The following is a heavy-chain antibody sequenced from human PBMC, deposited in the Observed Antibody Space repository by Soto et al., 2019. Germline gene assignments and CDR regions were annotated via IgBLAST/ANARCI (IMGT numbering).Heavy chain of an antibody. D-gene: IGHD2-2*01. CDR3: ARSINGICSSTRCPRPLWFDP. CDR1: GATFSSYT. CDR2: IIPILGIA. J-gene: IGHJ5*02. Sequence: SVKVSCKASGATFSSYTISCVRQAPGQGLEWMGRIIPILGIANYAQKFQGRVTITADKSTSTAYMELSSLRSEDTAVYYCARSINGICSSTRCPRPLWFDPWGQG. V-gene: IGHV1-69*02.